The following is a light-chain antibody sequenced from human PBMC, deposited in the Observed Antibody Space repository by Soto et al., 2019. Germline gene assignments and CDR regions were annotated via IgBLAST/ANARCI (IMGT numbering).Light chain of an antibody. CDR1: SGSIASNY. V-gene: IGLV6-57*01. CDR2: GDN. Sequence: NFMLTQPHSVSESPGKTVTISCTRSSGSIASNYVQWYQQRPGTSPTTVIYGDNQRPSGVPDRFSGSIDSSSNSASPTISGLKTEDEADYYCQSYATTSVVFGGGTKVTVL. CDR3: QSYATTSVV. J-gene: IGLJ2*01.